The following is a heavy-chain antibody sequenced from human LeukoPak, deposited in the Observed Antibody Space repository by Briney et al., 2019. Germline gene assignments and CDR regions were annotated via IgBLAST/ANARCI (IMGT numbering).Heavy chain of an antibody. V-gene: IGHV4-34*01. Sequence: PSETLSLTCAVYGGSFSGYYWSWIRQPPGKGLEWIGEINHSGSTNYNPSLKSRVTISVDTSKNQFSLKLSSVTAADTAVCYCARGGWLNAFDIWGQGTMVTVSS. D-gene: IGHD5-18*01. CDR3: ARGGWLNAFDI. J-gene: IGHJ3*02. CDR1: GGSFSGYY. CDR2: INHSGST.